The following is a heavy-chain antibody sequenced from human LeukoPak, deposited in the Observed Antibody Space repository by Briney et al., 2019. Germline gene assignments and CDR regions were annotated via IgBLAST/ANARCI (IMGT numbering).Heavy chain of an antibody. Sequence: GESLKISCKGSGYSFTSYWIGWVRQMPGKGLEWVGITYPGDSDTRYSPSFQGQVTISADKSISTAYLQWSSLKASDTAMYYCARLKKPDGSGSYSQYWGQGTLVTVSS. CDR2: TYPGDSDT. D-gene: IGHD3-10*01. V-gene: IGHV5-51*01. J-gene: IGHJ4*02. CDR1: GYSFTSYW. CDR3: ARLKKPDGSGSYSQY.